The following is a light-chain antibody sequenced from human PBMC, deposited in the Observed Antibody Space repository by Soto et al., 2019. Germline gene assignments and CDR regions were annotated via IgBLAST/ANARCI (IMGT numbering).Light chain of an antibody. CDR1: TGAVTSGYY. J-gene: IGLJ2*01. V-gene: IGLV7-43*01. CDR3: LLYYGGAS. Sequence: QAVVTQQPSQTVSPGGTVTLTCASGTGAVTSGYYPNWFQQKPGQAPRPLIYSTSHKHSWTPARFSGSLLGGKAALTLSGVQPEDEAEYYCLLYYGGASFGGGTKLTVL. CDR2: STS.